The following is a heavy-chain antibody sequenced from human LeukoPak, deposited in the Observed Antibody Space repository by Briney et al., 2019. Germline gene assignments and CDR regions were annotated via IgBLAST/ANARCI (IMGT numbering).Heavy chain of an antibody. J-gene: IGHJ4*02. CDR3: ATSLDTALEHYFDS. V-gene: IGHV3-21*01. Sequence: PGGSLRLSCAASGFTVSSNYMTWVRQAPGKGLEWVSSISSGSNYIYYADSLKGRFTISRDNAKNSLYLQMNSLRAEDTAVYYCATSLDTALEHYFDSWGQGTLVTVSS. CDR1: GFTVSSNY. D-gene: IGHD5-18*01. CDR2: ISSGSNYI.